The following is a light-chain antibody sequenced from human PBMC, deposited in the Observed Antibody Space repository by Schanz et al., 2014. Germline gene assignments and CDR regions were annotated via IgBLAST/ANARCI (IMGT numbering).Light chain of an antibody. CDR2: EVS. J-gene: IGLJ2*01. Sequence: QSALTQPPSASGSPGQSVTISCTGTSSDFGGYNYVSWYQQHPGKAPKLMIYEVSKRPSGVSNRFSGSKSGNTASLTISGHQAEDEADYYCSSYTSSSTVVFGGGTKLTVL. CDR3: SSYTSSSTVV. CDR1: SSDFGGYNY. V-gene: IGLV2-14*01.